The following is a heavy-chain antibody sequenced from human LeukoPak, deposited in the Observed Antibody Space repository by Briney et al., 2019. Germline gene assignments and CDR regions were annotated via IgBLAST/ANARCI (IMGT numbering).Heavy chain of an antibody. V-gene: IGHV3-21*01. CDR3: ARVGYCSGGNCYFNAFDI. Sequence: GGSLRLSCAASGFTFSSYSMNWVRQAPGKGLEWVSSISSSSSHIHSADSVKGRFTISRDNAKNSLYLQMNSLRAEDTAVYYCARVGYCSGGNCYFNAFDIWGQGTMVTVSS. D-gene: IGHD2-15*01. J-gene: IGHJ3*02. CDR2: ISSSSSHI. CDR1: GFTFSSYS.